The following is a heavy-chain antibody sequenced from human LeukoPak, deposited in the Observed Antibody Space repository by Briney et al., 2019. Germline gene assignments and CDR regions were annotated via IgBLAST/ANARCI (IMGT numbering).Heavy chain of an antibody. CDR1: GGSISSGDYY. D-gene: IGHD2-15*01. CDR3: VRRYCSGGRCYLDY. CDR2: IYYSGST. J-gene: IGHJ4*02. V-gene: IGHV4-30-4*01. Sequence: PSQTLSLTCTVYGGSISSGDYYWSWIRQPTGKGLEWIGYIYYSGSTYQNPSFKSRVTILVDTSKNQFSLKLSSVTAADTAVYYCVRRYCSGGRCYLDYWGQGTLVTVSS.